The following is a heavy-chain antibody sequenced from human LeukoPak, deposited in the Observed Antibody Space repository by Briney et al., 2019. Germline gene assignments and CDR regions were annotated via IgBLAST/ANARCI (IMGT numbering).Heavy chain of an antibody. J-gene: IGHJ4*02. Sequence: TSETLSLTCTVSGGSISSYYWSWIRQPPGKGLEWIGYIYYSGSTNYNPSLKSRVTISVDTSKNQFSLKLSSVTAADTAVYYCARERHGGNSGLGYWGQGTLVTVSS. CDR3: ARERHGGNSGLGY. CDR2: IYYSGST. D-gene: IGHD4-23*01. V-gene: IGHV4-59*01. CDR1: GGSISSYY.